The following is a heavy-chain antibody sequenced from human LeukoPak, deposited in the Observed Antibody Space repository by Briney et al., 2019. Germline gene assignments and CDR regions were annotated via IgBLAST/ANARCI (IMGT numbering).Heavy chain of an antibody. CDR3: ATGSIVRFLEWFPVPIDY. V-gene: IGHV1-24*01. CDR2: FDPEDGET. D-gene: IGHD3-3*01. J-gene: IGHJ4*02. CDR1: GYTLTELS. Sequence: ASVKVSCQVSGYTLTELSMHWVRQAPGKGLEWMGGFDPEDGETIYAQKFQGRVTMTEDTSTDTAYMELSSLRSEDTAVYYCATGSIVRFLEWFPVPIDYWGQGTLVTVSS.